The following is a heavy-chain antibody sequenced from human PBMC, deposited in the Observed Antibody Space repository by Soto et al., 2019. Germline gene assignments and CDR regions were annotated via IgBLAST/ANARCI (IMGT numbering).Heavy chain of an antibody. CDR1: GGSFSGYY. Sequence: PSETLSLTCAVYGGSFSGYYWSWIRQPPGKGLEWIGEINHSGSTNYNPSLKSRVTISVDTSKNQFSLKLSSVTAADTAVYYCARGSGVLVTRFDYWGQGTLVTVSS. CDR3: ARGSGVLVTRFDY. D-gene: IGHD2-21*02. J-gene: IGHJ4*02. V-gene: IGHV4-34*01. CDR2: INHSGST.